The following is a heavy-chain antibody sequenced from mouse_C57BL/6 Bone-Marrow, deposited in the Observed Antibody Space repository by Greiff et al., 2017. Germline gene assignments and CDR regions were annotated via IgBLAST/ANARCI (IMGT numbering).Heavy chain of an antibody. CDR1: GYAFSSYW. V-gene: IGHV1-80*01. D-gene: IGHD1-1*01. CDR2: IYPGDGDT. J-gene: IGHJ1*03. CDR3: ARLNLLDYYSSSPYWYFDV. Sequence: QVQLQQSGAELVKPGASVKISCKASGYAFSSYWMNWVKQRPGKGLEWIGQIYPGDGDTNYNGKFKGKATLTADKSSSTAYMQLSSLTSEDFAVYFCARLNLLDYYSSSPYWYFDVWGTGTTVTVSS.